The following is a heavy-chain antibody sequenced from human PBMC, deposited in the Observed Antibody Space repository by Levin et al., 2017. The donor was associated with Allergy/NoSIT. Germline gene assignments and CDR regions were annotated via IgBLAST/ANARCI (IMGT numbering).Heavy chain of an antibody. J-gene: IGHJ4*02. D-gene: IGHD6-19*01. CDR3: ARDSSSVAGYFDC. Sequence: GGSLRLSCAASGFTFSSYEMNWVRQAPGKGLEWVSYISSSGSKIYYADSEKGRFTISRDNAKNSLYLQMNSLRAEDTAVYYCARDSSSVAGYFDCWGQGTLVTVSS. CDR2: ISSSGSKI. V-gene: IGHV3-48*03. CDR1: GFTFSSYE.